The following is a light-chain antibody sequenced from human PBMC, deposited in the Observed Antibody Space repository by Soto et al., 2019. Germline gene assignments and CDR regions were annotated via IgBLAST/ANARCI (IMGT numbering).Light chain of an antibody. V-gene: IGKV1-39*01. Sequence: DLQMTQSPSSLSASVGDSVIITCRASQTIASYLNWYQQKQGRAPKLLIYAASTLQSGVPSRFSGSGSGTDFTLTITSLQPEDFAIYYCQQSYSMPFTFGPGTKVDIK. CDR1: QTIASY. J-gene: IGKJ3*01. CDR2: AAS. CDR3: QQSYSMPFT.